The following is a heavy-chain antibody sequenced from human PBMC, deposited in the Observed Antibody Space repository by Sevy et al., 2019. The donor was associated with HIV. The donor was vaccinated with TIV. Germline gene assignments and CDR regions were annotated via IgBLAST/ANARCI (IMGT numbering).Heavy chain of an antibody. J-gene: IGHJ5*02. Sequence: SGPTLVNPTQTLTLTCTFSGFSLTTSGVGVGWIRQPPGKALEWLALIYWDDDKHYSPSLKSRLTITKDTSKNQVVLTMSKMDPVDTATYYCAHNEAGLRLGDCRLLMGGWFDPWGQGTLVTVSS. CDR2: IYWDDDK. CDR1: GFSLTTSGVG. CDR3: AHNEAGLRLGDCRLLMGGWFDP. V-gene: IGHV2-5*02. D-gene: IGHD3-16*01.